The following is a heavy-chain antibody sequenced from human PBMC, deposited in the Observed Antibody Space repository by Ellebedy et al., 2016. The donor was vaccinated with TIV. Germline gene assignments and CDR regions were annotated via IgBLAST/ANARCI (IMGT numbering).Heavy chain of an antibody. D-gene: IGHD3-3*01. CDR1: GFTFNDYY. CDR2: MSSSGRTI. CDR3: ASDPTTYLRSGHFDS. Sequence: GESLKISCAASGFTFNDYYMSWVRQAPGRGLEWLSYMSSSGRTIYYAGSVKGRFTISRDNAKNSVSLQMDSLRTDDTAVYYCASDPTTYLRSGHFDSWGQGILVTVSS. V-gene: IGHV3-11*04. J-gene: IGHJ4*02.